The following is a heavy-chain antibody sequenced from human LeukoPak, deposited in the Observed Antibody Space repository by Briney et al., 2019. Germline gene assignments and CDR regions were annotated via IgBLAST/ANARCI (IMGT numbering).Heavy chain of an antibody. V-gene: IGHV3-23*01. CDR1: GFTFSSYA. CDR2: ISGSGGST. J-gene: IGHJ4*02. D-gene: IGHD2-8*01. Sequence: PGGSLRLSCEASGFTFSSYAMSWVRQAPGKRLEGVSVISGSGGSTYYADSVKGRFTISRDNSRNTLYLQMNSLRAEDTAVYYCAKGGYCTNGVCYYGSFDYWGQGSLVTVSS. CDR3: AKGGYCTNGVCYYGSFDY.